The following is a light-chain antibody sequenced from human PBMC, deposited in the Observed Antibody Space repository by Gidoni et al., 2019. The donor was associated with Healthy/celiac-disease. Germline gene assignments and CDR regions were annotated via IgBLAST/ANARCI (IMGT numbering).Light chain of an antibody. V-gene: IGKV3-11*01. CDR2: DAS. CDR3: QQRSNWLT. J-gene: IGKJ4*01. CDR1: QSVSSY. Sequence: DIVLTQSPATLSLSPGERATLSCRASQSVSSYLAWYQQKPDQAPRLLIYDASNRAAGIPARFSGGGSGTDFTLTISSLEPEDFAVYYCQQRSNWLTFGGGTKVEIK.